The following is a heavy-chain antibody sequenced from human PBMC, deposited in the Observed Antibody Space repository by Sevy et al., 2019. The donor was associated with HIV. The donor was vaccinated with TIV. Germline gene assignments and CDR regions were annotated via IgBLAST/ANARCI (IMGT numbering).Heavy chain of an antibody. V-gene: IGHV3-30*18. J-gene: IGHJ4*02. CDR1: GFTFSSYG. D-gene: IGHD1-26*01. Sequence: GGSLRLSCAASGFTFSSYGMHWVRQAPGKGLEWVAVISYDGSNKYYADSVKGRFTISRDNSKNRLYLQMNSLRAEDTAVYYCAKDKLEEWELLSYFDYWGQGTLVTVSS. CDR3: AKDKLEEWELLSYFDY. CDR2: ISYDGSNK.